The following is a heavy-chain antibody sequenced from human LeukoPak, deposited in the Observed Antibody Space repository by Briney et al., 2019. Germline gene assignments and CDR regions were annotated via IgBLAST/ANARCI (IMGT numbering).Heavy chain of an antibody. Sequence: PSETLSLTCTVSGGSVNTSDYYWSWLRQPPGKGLEWIGYIFYSGNTYYNPSLKSRVIISIDTSKNQFSLRLSSVTAADTAVYYCATVPPVSGMDVWGQGTTVTVSS. CDR2: IFYSGNT. J-gene: IGHJ6*02. V-gene: IGHV4-30-4*08. CDR3: ATVPPVSGMDV. CDR1: GGSVNTSDYY.